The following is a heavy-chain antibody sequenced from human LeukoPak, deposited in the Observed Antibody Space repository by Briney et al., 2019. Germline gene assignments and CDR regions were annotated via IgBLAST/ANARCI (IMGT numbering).Heavy chain of an antibody. CDR1: GYSISSGYY. Sequence: PSETLSLTCTVSGYSISSGYYWGWIRQPPGKGLEWIGSIYHSGSTYYNPSLKSRVTISVDTSKNQFSLKLSSVTAADTAVYYCAREVVVATTDWFDPWGQGTLVTVSS. J-gene: IGHJ5*02. V-gene: IGHV4-38-2*02. CDR3: AREVVVATTDWFDP. D-gene: IGHD2-15*01. CDR2: IYHSGST.